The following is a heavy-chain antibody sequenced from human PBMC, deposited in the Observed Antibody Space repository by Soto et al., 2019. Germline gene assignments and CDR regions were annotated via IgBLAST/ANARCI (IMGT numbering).Heavy chain of an antibody. J-gene: IGHJ5*02. CDR2: TYYRSKEYN. V-gene: IGHV6-1*01. CDR3: ARDIGSSGWYWFDP. CDR1: GVSVSSNRAA. D-gene: IGHD6-19*01. Sequence: SETLSLTCAISGVSVSSNRAAWNWIRQSPSRGLEWLGRTYYRSKEYNDYAVSVKSRITINPDTFKNQFSLQLNLVAPEDTAVYCCARDIGSSGWYWFDPWGQGTLVTVSS.